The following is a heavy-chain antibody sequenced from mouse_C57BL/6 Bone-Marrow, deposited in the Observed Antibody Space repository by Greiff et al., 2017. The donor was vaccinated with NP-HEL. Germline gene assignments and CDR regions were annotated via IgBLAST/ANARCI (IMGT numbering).Heavy chain of an antibody. CDR2: ISDGGSYT. CDR1: GFTFSSYA. Sequence: EVKLVESGGGLVKPGGSLKLSCAASGFTFSSYAMSWVRQTPEKRLEWVATISDGGSYTYYPDNVKGRFTISRDNAKNNLYLQMSHLKSEDTAMYYCARDGDGKGYSLLGYWGQGTTLTVSS. J-gene: IGHJ2*01. D-gene: IGHD2-3*01. CDR3: ARDGDGKGYSLLGY. V-gene: IGHV5-4*01.